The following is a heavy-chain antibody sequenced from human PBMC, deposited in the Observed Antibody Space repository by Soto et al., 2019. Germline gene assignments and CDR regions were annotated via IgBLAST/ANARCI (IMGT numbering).Heavy chain of an antibody. V-gene: IGHV1-8*01. CDR2: MNPNSGNT. CDR3: ARDQTNYGMDV. J-gene: IGHJ6*02. Sequence: QMQLVQSGAEVKKPGASVKVSCKASGYTFTSYDINWVRQATGQGLEWMGWMNPNSGNTVYAQKFQGGVTMTTNTSISTAYMELSSLRSQDTAVYYCARDQTNYGMDVWGQGTTVTVSS. CDR1: GYTFTSYD.